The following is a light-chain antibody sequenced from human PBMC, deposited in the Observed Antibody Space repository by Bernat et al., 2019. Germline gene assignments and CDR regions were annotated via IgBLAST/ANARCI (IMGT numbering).Light chain of an antibody. J-gene: IGLJ3*02. CDR3: CSFTTTPTWV. CDR2: EVN. CDR1: SSDVGSYNR. V-gene: IGLV2-18*02. Sequence: QSALTQPPSVSGSPGQSVTISCTGTSSDVGSYNRVSWYQQPPGTAPKLMIYEVNNRPSGVPDRFSGSKSGNTASLTISGLQAEDEADYYCCSFTTTPTWVFGGGTKLTVL.